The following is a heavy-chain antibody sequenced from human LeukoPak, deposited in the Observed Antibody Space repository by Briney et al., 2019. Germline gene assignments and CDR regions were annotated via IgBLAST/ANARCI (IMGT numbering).Heavy chain of an antibody. Sequence: SETLSLTCTVSGGSISSYYWSWIRQPPGKGLEGIGYSYYSGSTNYNPSLKNRVTISVDTSKNQFSLKLSSVTAADTAVYDYAREEPRYYDSSGYYGFYYYWGQGTLVTVSS. V-gene: IGHV4-59*01. CDR2: SYYSGST. J-gene: IGHJ4*02. CDR1: GGSISSYY. CDR3: AREEPRYYDSSGYYGFYYY. D-gene: IGHD3-22*01.